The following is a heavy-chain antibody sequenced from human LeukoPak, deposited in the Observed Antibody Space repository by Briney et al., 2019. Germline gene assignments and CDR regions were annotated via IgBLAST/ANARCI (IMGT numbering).Heavy chain of an antibody. CDR2: ISWNSGNI. Sequence: GGSLRLSCAASGFTFDDYAMHWVRQAPGKGLEWVSGISWNSGNIGYADSVKGRFTISRDNAKNSLYLQMNSLRAEDTALYYCAKVIDYVWAFTDYWGQGTLVTVSS. CDR1: GFTFDDYA. V-gene: IGHV3-9*01. D-gene: IGHD3-16*01. J-gene: IGHJ4*02. CDR3: AKVIDYVWAFTDY.